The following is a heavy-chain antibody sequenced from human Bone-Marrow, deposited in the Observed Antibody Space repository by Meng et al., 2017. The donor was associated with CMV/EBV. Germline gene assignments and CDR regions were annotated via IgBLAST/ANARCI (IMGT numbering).Heavy chain of an antibody. CDR3: ARDRGGYSGYDFPHYPFDY. CDR2: IIHIFGTA. J-gene: IGHJ4*02. D-gene: IGHD5-12*01. V-gene: IGHV1-69*05. Sequence: SVKVSCKASGGTFSSYAISWVRQAPGQGLEWMGGIIHIFGTANYAQKFQGRVTITTDESTSTAYMELSSLRSEDTAVYYCARDRGGYSGYDFPHYPFDYWGQGTLVTVPS. CDR1: GGTFSSYA.